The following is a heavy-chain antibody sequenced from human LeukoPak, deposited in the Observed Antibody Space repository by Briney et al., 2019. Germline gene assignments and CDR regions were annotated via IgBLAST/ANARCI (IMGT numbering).Heavy chain of an antibody. CDR2: INRSGST. Sequence: SETLSLTCAVYGGSFSGYYWSWIRQPPGKGLEWIGEINRSGSTNYNPSLKSRVTISVDTSKNQFSLKLSSVTAADTAVYYCARVRVNWFDPWGQGTLVTVSS. D-gene: IGHD3-3*01. CDR1: GGSFSGYY. CDR3: ARVRVNWFDP. V-gene: IGHV4-34*01. J-gene: IGHJ5*02.